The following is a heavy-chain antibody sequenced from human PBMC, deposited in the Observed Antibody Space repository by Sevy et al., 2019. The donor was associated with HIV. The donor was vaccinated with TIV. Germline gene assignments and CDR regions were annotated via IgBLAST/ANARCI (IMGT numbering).Heavy chain of an antibody. CDR2: ISAYNGNT. CDR3: ARDVVVRGSYFP. Sequence: ASVKVSCKASGYAFTSYGISWVRQAPGQGLEWMGWISAYNGNTNYAQKLQGRVTMTTDTSTSTAYMELRSLRSDDTAVYYCARDVVVRGSYFPWGQGTLVTVSS. V-gene: IGHV1-18*01. CDR1: GYAFTSYG. J-gene: IGHJ4*02. D-gene: IGHD3-10*01.